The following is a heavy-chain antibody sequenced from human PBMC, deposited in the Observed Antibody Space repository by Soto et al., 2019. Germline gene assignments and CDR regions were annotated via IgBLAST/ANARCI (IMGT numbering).Heavy chain of an antibody. CDR2: ISYDGSNK. V-gene: IGHV3-30*18. Sequence: GGSLRLSCAASGFTFSSYGMHWVRQAPGKGLEWVALISYDGSNKYYEDSVKGRFTISRDNSKNTLYLQMNSLRAEDTAVYYCAKLYPAGTETYLGGFDYWGQGALVTVSS. J-gene: IGHJ4*02. D-gene: IGHD7-27*01. CDR1: GFTFSSYG. CDR3: AKLYPAGTETYLGGFDY.